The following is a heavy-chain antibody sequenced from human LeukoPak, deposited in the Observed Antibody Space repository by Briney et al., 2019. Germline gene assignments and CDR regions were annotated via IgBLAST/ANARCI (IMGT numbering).Heavy chain of an antibody. D-gene: IGHD3-22*01. CDR1: DYTFTSYG. CDR2: ISAYNGNT. V-gene: IGHV1-18*01. CDR3: ARTNVYYYASSDYYPYFDY. J-gene: IGHJ4*02. Sequence: GASVKVSSKASDYTFTSYGISWVRQAPGQGLEWMGWISAYNGNTNYAQKLQDRVTMTTDTSTSTAYMELRSLRSDDTAVYYCARTNVYYYASSDYYPYFDYWAQGTLVTVSS.